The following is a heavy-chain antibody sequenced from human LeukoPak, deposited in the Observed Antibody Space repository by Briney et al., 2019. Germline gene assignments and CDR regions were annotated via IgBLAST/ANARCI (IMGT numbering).Heavy chain of an antibody. D-gene: IGHD6-19*01. V-gene: IGHV3-53*01. J-gene: IGHJ4*02. Sequence: GGSLRLSCAASGSTVSSNYMSWVRPPPGKGLDWVSVINSGGSTYYADSVKGRFTISRDNSKNTLYLQMNSLRAEDTAVYYCARVSGWYSFAIDYWGQGTLVTVSS. CDR3: ARVSGWYSFAIDY. CDR2: INSGGST. CDR1: GSTVSSNY.